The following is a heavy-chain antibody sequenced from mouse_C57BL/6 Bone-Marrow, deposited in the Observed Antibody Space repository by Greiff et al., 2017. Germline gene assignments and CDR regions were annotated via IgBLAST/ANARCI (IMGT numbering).Heavy chain of an antibody. CDR2: IHPNSGST. CDR3: AREDYYGSSPGFAY. CDR1: GYTFTSYW. J-gene: IGHJ3*01. D-gene: IGHD1-1*01. V-gene: IGHV1-64*01. Sequence: QVQLQQPGAELVKPGASVKLSCKASGYTFTSYWMHWVKQRPGQGLEWIGMIHPNSGSTNYNEKFKSKATLTVDKSSSTAYMQLSSLTSEDSAVXYCAREDYYGSSPGFAYWGQGTLVTVAA.